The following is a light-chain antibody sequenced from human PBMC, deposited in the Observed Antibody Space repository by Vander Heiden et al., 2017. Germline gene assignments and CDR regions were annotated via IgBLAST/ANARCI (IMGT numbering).Light chain of an antibody. J-gene: IGLJ1*01. CDR3: CSYAGDTTYL. CDR2: EVR. Sequence: QSALTQPASVPGSPGQSITISCTGTNTDVGNYNLVSWYQQHPGKAPKFMIYEVRKRPSGVSYRFSGSKSGNTASLTISGLQPEDEADYYCCSYAGDTTYLFGTGTKVTVL. CDR1: NTDVGNYNL. V-gene: IGLV2-23*02.